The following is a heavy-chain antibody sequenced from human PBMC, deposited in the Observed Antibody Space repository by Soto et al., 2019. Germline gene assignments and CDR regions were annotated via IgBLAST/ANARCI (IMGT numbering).Heavy chain of an antibody. V-gene: IGHV2-5*02. D-gene: IGHD3-22*01. J-gene: IGHJ5*02. CDR1: GFSLTTSGVG. Sequence: QITLKESGPTLVKPTQTRTLTCTFSGFSLTTSGVGVAWIRQPPGKALEYVALIYWDDDKRYRPSLKSRLTITKDTSQNQVVLTMTNMDPVDTATYYCANINYYHSSNYWYNWFDPWGQGTMVTVSS. CDR2: IYWDDDK. CDR3: ANINYYHSSNYWYNWFDP.